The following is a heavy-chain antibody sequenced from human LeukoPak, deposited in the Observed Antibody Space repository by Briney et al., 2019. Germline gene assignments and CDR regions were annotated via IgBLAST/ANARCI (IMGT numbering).Heavy chain of an antibody. CDR3: ARGVTGIYYYYYTDI. CDR1: GYTFTGYY. D-gene: IGHD3-10*01. Sequence: ASVKVSCKPSGYTFTGYYMHWVRQGPGQRLESMGWINPNSCYTNYAQKFQGRVAMTRDTSISIDYMELSRLRSDDTAVYYCARGVTGIYYYYYTDIWGKGTTVTVSS. CDR2: INPNSCYT. V-gene: IGHV1-2*02. J-gene: IGHJ6*03.